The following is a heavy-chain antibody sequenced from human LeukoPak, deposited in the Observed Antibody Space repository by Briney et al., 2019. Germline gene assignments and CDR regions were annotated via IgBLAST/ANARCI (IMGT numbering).Heavy chain of an antibody. CDR1: GFTVSNNY. Sequence: GGSLRLSCVASGFTVSNNYMRWVRQAPGKGLEWVSLIYSGDSTYYADAVKGRFTISRDGSKNMLYLQMDSLRAEDTAIYYCARDPPAVAANTYGWGQGTLVTVSS. CDR3: ARDPPAVAANTYG. CDR2: IYSGDST. D-gene: IGHD6-6*01. V-gene: IGHV3-66*01. J-gene: IGHJ4*02.